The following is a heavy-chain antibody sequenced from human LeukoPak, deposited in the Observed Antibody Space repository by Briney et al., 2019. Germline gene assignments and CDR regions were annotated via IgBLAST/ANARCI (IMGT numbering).Heavy chain of an antibody. J-gene: IGHJ4*02. Sequence: SETLSLTCTVSGYSISTDYFWGWIRQPPGKGLEWIGSFSHGGTTYYKSSLRSRVTISVDTSKNQLSLKLSSVTAADTAVYYCARGSIVGDLSFDNWGQDPLVGVSS. D-gene: IGHD1-26*01. CDR1: GYSISTDYF. CDR2: FSHGGTT. CDR3: ARGSIVGDLSFDN. V-gene: IGHV4-38-2*02.